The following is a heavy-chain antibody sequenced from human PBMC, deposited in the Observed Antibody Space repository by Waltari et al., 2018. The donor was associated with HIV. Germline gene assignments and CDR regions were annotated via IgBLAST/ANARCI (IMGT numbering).Heavy chain of an antibody. Sequence: QVQLVESGGGVVQPGASLTLSCAVYGVTFRNFAIHWVRQSPGKGLEWLAVFWSDGVEISYADSVKGRFTISKDSSQKTLYLHLTSLRAEDTALYYCARGYSSSRWIPLYHWGRGTLVTVSS. CDR2: FWSDGVEI. V-gene: IGHV3-33*01. D-gene: IGHD6-6*01. J-gene: IGHJ4*02. CDR3: ARGYSSSRWIPLYH. CDR1: GVTFRNFA.